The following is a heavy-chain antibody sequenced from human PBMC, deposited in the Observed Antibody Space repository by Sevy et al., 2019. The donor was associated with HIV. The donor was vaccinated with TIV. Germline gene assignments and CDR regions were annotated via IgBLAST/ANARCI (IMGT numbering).Heavy chain of an antibody. J-gene: IGHJ4*02. V-gene: IGHV3-48*03. CDR2: ISSSGSTI. D-gene: IGHD4-17*01. Sequence: GGSLRLSCAASGFTFSSYETNWVRQAPGKGLEWVSYISSSGSTIYYADSVKGRFTISRDNAKNSLYLQMNSLRAEDTAVYYCARLNDYGDYWGQGTLVTVSS. CDR3: ARLNDYGDY. CDR1: GFTFSSYE.